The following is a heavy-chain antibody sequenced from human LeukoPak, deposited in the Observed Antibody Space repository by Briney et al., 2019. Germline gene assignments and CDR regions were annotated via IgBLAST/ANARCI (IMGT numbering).Heavy chain of an antibody. V-gene: IGHV3-64*01. Sequence: GGSVRLSCGASGFTFSSYAMHWVPQAPGKGLEYVSAISSNGGSTYYANSVKGRFTISRDNSKNTLYLQMGSLRAEDMAVYYCARSYDFWSGYYLNWFDPWGQGTLVTVSS. D-gene: IGHD3-3*01. CDR1: GFTFSSYA. CDR3: ARSYDFWSGYYLNWFDP. J-gene: IGHJ5*02. CDR2: ISSNGGST.